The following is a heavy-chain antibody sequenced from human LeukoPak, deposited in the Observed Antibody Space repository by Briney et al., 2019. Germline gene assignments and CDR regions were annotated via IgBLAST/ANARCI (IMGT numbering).Heavy chain of an antibody. CDR3: ARDMGYGYFDY. Sequence: GGSLRLSCAASGFTVSSNSLSWVRQAPGKGLEWVSIIYSGSSTYYADSVKGRFTISRDNSKNTLYLQMNSLRAEDTAVYYCARDMGYGYFDYWGQGTLVTVSS. J-gene: IGHJ4*02. CDR2: IYSGSST. CDR1: GFTVSSNS. D-gene: IGHD5-12*01. V-gene: IGHV3-53*01.